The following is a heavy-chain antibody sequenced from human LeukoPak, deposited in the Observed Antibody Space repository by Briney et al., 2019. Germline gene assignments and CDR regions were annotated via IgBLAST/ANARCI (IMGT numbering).Heavy chain of an antibody. Sequence: PSETLSLTCTVSNYSIKTGYFRGWLRQPPGKGLEWIGTIYHRGSTYYNPSLRSRVTISVDTSKNQFFLRLSSVTAADTAVFYCARGSSSGYFDYWGQGTVVTVSS. J-gene: IGHJ4*02. CDR2: IYHRGST. D-gene: IGHD6-13*01. CDR3: ARGSSSGYFDY. CDR1: NYSIKTGYF. V-gene: IGHV4-38-2*02.